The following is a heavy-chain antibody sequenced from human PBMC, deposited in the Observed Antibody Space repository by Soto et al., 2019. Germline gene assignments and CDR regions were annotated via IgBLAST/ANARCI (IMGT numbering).Heavy chain of an antibody. D-gene: IGHD6-13*01. CDR1: GSAFSTYA. CDR2: ISGIGGSS. V-gene: IGHV3-23*01. Sequence: EVQLLESGGALEHPGGSLRLSCAASGSAFSTYAMTWVRQAPGKGLEWVSVISGIGGSSYYAASVKGRFTISRDNSKNTLFLQMNGLRAEDTAVYYCAKVTKRAAAGRYEYYKYGMDVWGQGTTVTVSS. CDR3: AKVTKRAAAGRYEYYKYGMDV. J-gene: IGHJ6*02.